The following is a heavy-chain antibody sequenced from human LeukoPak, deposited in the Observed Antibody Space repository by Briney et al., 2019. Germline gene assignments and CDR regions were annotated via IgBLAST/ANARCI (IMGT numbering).Heavy chain of an antibody. V-gene: IGHV3-23*01. Sequence: HPGGSLRLSCAASGFTFSSSAMSWVRQAPGKGLEWVSAISNNGGYTYYADSVQGRFTISRDNSKSTLCLQMNSLRAEDTAVYYCAKQLRYCSDGSCYFPYWGQGTLVTVSS. CDR3: AKQLRYCSDGSCYFPY. CDR2: ISNNGGYT. D-gene: IGHD2-15*01. CDR1: GFTFSSSA. J-gene: IGHJ4*02.